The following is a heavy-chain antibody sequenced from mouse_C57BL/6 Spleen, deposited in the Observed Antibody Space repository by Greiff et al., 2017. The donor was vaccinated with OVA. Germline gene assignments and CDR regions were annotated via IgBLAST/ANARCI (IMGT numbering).Heavy chain of an antibody. Sequence: QVQLQQPGAELVKPGASVKLSCKASGYTFTSYWMHWVKQRPGQGLEWIGTIHPNSGSTNYNEKFKSKATLTVDKSSSTAYMQLSSLTSEDSAVYYCAKYGDYGSWCAYCGQGTLGTVSA. V-gene: IGHV1-64*01. CDR3: AKYGDYGSWCAY. D-gene: IGHD2-13*01. CDR1: GYTFTSYW. J-gene: IGHJ3*01. CDR2: IHPNSGST.